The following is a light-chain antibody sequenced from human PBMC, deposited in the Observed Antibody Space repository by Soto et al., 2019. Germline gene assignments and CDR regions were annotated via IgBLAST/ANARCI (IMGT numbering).Light chain of an antibody. Sequence: DIQMTQSPSSLSASVGDRVTITCQASQDIGNYLNWYQQKPGKAPKLLIYDASNLETGVPSRFSGSRSVTDFTFTISSLQPEDLATYYCQQFDNLAYTFGQGTKLQIK. V-gene: IGKV1-33*01. CDR1: QDIGNY. CDR3: QQFDNLAYT. CDR2: DAS. J-gene: IGKJ2*01.